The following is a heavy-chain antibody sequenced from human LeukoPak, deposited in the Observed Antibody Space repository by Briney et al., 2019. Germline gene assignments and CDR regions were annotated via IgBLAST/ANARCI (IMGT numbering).Heavy chain of an antibody. CDR1: GGSISSYY. D-gene: IGHD1-26*01. CDR2: IYYSGST. Sequence: SETLSLTCTVSGGSISSYYWSWIRQPPGKGLEWIGYIYYSGSTNYNPSLKSRVTISVDTSKNQFSLKLSSVTAADTAVYYCARWDYYYGMDVWGQGTTVTVSS. V-gene: IGHV4-59*08. J-gene: IGHJ6*02. CDR3: ARWDYYYGMDV.